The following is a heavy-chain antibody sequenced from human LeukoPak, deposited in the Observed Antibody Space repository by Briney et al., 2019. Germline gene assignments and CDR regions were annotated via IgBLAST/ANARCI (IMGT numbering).Heavy chain of an antibody. V-gene: IGHV5-51*01. Sequence: GESLKISCKGSGYSFTSYWIGWVRQMPGKGLEWMGIIYPGDSGTRYSPSFQGQVTISADKSISTAYLQWSSLKASDTAMYYCARQTRDYYYGMDVWGQGTTVTVSS. J-gene: IGHJ6*02. CDR2: IYPGDSGT. CDR3: ARQTRDYYYGMDV. D-gene: IGHD1-14*01. CDR1: GYSFTSYW.